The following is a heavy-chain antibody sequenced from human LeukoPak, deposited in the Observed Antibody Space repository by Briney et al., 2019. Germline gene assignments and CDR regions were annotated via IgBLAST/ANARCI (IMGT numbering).Heavy chain of an antibody. CDR3: AKRIGGVNSFDH. J-gene: IGHJ4*02. V-gene: IGHV3-23*01. CDR1: GFTFDDYA. CDR2: ISGSSDTT. D-gene: IGHD3-16*01. Sequence: GGSLRLSCAASGFTFDDYAMHWVRQPPGKGLEWVSVISGSSDTTYYADSVKGRFIISRDDSKNTLYLQMNSLRAEDTAVYYCAKRIGGVNSFDHWGQGTLVTVSS.